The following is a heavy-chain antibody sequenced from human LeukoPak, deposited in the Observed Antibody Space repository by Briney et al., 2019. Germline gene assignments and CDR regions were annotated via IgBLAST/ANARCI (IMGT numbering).Heavy chain of an antibody. CDR3: ARTPYYDYVRGSYRYELYYFDY. J-gene: IGHJ4*02. Sequence: SETLSLTCTVSGGSISSSSYYWDWIRQPPGKDLEWFGSIYYSGSTFYNPSLKSRVTISVDTSKNQFSLKLSSVIAADTAVYYCARTPYYDYVRGSYRYELYYFDYWGQGTLVTVSS. V-gene: IGHV4-39*01. D-gene: IGHD3-16*02. CDR2: IYYSGST. CDR1: GGSISSSSYY.